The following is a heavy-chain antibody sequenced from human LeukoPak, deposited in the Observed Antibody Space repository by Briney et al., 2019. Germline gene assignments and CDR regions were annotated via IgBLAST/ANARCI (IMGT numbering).Heavy chain of an antibody. J-gene: IGHJ4*02. Sequence: GGSLRLSCAASGFALSSYAMSWVRQAPGKGLEWVSATSSSDAGTYHTESVRGRFTISRDNSKNTLYLQMNSLRADDAAVYYCARAPVTSCRGAFCYPFDIWGQGTLVTVSS. V-gene: IGHV3-23*01. CDR3: ARAPVTSCRGAFCYPFDI. D-gene: IGHD2-15*01. CDR2: TSSSDAGT. CDR1: GFALSSYA.